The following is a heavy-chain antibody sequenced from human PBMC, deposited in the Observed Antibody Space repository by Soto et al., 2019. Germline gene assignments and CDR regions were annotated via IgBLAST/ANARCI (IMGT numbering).Heavy chain of an antibody. CDR3: ARHKVVDAYGLYYYYYGMDF. D-gene: IGHD2-15*01. J-gene: IGHJ6*02. CDR2: IYPGDSDT. Sequence: GESLNISSKVSGYNFTSHCIGWVRQMPGKDLECLGIIYPGDSDTRYSPSFQGKVTISADKSISTAYLHWSSLKASDTAMYYCARHKVVDAYGLYYYYYGMDFWGQGTTVTVSS. V-gene: IGHV5-51*01. CDR1: GYNFTSHC.